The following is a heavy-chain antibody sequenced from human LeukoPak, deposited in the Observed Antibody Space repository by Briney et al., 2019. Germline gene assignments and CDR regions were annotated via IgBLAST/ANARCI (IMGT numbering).Heavy chain of an antibody. CDR3: ASDWTVFSGYSPDFDY. CDR1: GYTFTSYG. Sequence: ASVKVSCKASGYTFTSYGISWVRQAPGQGLEWMGWISAYNGNTNYAQKLQGRVTMTTDTSTSTAYMELRSLRSDDTAVYYCASDWTVFSGYSPDFDYWGQGTLVTVSS. CDR2: ISAYNGNT. V-gene: IGHV1-18*01. D-gene: IGHD3-22*01. J-gene: IGHJ4*02.